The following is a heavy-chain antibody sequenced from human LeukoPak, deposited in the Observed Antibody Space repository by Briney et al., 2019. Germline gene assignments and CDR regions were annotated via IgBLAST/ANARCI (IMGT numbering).Heavy chain of an antibody. Sequence: PGGSLRLSCAASGFTFSSYWMSWVRQAPGKGLEWVANIKQDGSEKYYVDSVKGRFTISRDNAKNSLYLQMDSLRVEGTATYYCARWRGSTSERSDYWGQGTLVTVSS. CDR2: IKQDGSEK. D-gene: IGHD2-2*01. CDR3: ARWRGSTSERSDY. CDR1: GFTFSSYW. J-gene: IGHJ4*02. V-gene: IGHV3-7*01.